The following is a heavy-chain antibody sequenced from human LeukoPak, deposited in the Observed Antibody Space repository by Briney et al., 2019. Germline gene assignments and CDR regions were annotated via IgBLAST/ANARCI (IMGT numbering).Heavy chain of an antibody. CDR2: IKQDGSDK. CDR3: ARGRGVIDY. D-gene: IGHD3-10*01. V-gene: IGHV3-7*04. Sequence: GGSLRLSCAASGFTFSTYWMSWVRRAPGKGLEWVANIKQDGSDKYYVDSVKGRFTISRDNAKNSLYLQMNSLRAEDTAVYYCARGRGVIDYWGQGTLVIVSS. J-gene: IGHJ4*02. CDR1: GFTFSTYW.